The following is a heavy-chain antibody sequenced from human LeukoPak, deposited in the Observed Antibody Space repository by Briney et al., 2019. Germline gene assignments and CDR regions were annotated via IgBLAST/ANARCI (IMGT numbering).Heavy chain of an antibody. D-gene: IGHD2-21*02. Sequence: GASVKVSCKASGGTFSSYAISWVRQAPGQGLEWMGGIIPIFGTANYAQKFQGRVTITTDESTSTAYMELSSLRSEDTAVYYCASGIVVVTATQYYFDYWGQGTLVTVSS. J-gene: IGHJ4*02. CDR2: IIPIFGTA. CDR3: ASGIVVVTATQYYFDY. CDR1: GGTFSSYA. V-gene: IGHV1-69*05.